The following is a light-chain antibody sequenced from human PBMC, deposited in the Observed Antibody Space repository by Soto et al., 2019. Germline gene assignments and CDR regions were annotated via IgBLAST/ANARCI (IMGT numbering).Light chain of an antibody. CDR3: QQYGSSGT. V-gene: IGKV3-20*01. CDR2: GTS. CDR1: QSVRKN. J-gene: IGKJ1*01. Sequence: EIVRTQSPATLLLSTGETATLSCRASQSVRKNLAWYQQKPGKAPSLLIYGTSNRATGIPDRFSGSGSGTDFTLTISRLEPEDFAVYYCQQYGSSGTFGQGTRWIS.